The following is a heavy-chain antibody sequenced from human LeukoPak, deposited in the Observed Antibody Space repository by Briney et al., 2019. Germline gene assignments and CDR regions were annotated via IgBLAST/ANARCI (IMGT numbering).Heavy chain of an antibody. V-gene: IGHV3-53*01. J-gene: IGHJ4*02. CDR2: IYSGGST. CDR1: GLTVSSNY. CDR3: ASCKDGYNYFGY. D-gene: IGHD5-24*01. Sequence: GGSLRLSCAASGLTVSSNYMSWVRQAPGMGLEWVSVIYSGGSTYYADSVKGRFTISRDNSKNTLYLQMNSLRAEDTAVYYCASCKDGYNYFGYWGQGTLVTVSS.